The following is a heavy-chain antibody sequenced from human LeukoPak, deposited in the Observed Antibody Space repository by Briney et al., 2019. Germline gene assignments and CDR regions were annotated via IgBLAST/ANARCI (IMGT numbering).Heavy chain of an antibody. CDR1: GGSISSYY. CDR3: ARGPDYDSSGYYPFDW. V-gene: IGHV4-59*01. CDR2: IYYSGST. J-gene: IGHJ4*02. Sequence: PSETLSLTCTVSGGSISSYYWSWIRQPPGKGLEWIGYIYYSGSTNYNPSLKSRVTISVDTSKNQFSLKLSSVTAADTAVYYCARGPDYDSSGYYPFDWWGQGTLVTVSS. D-gene: IGHD3-22*01.